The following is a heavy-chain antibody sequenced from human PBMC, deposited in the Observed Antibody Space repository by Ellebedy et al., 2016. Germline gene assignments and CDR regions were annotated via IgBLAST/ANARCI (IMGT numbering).Heavy chain of an antibody. V-gene: IGHV3-7*04. CDR2: VREDGGLE. Sequence: GGSLRLXCATSGFIFGNTWMTWVRQAPGKGLEWVANVREDGGLENYADSVKGRFTISRDNPKNSLFLQMNSLRAEDTAVYYCARDRPWGYFDLWGRGTPVTVSS. CDR1: GFIFGNTW. J-gene: IGHJ2*01. CDR3: ARDRPWGYFDL.